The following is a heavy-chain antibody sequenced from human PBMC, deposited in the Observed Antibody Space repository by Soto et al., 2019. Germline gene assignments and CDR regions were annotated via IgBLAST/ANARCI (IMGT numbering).Heavy chain of an antibody. CDR3: ARGPSKAGYSSSWYYYYYGMDV. D-gene: IGHD6-13*01. Sequence: SETLSLTCAVYGGSFSGYYWSWIRQPPGKGLEWIGEINHSGSTNYNPSLKSRVTISVDTSKNQFSLKLSSVTAADTTVYYCARGPSKAGYSSSWYYYYYGMDVWGQGTTVTVSS. V-gene: IGHV4-34*01. CDR2: INHSGST. CDR1: GGSFSGYY. J-gene: IGHJ6*02.